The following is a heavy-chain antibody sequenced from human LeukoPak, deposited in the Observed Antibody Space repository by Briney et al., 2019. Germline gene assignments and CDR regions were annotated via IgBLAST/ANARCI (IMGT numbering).Heavy chain of an antibody. Sequence: PGGSLRLSCAASGFTFSDYWMYWVRQVPRKGLVWVSRINTDGTTISYADSVRGRFTISRDNAKNTLYLQMNSLRVEDTAVYYCNTVTYYNTRAPGDYWGQGALVTVSS. CDR3: NTVTYYNTRAPGDY. J-gene: IGHJ4*02. D-gene: IGHD3-10*01. V-gene: IGHV3-74*01. CDR2: INTDGTTI. CDR1: GFTFSDYW.